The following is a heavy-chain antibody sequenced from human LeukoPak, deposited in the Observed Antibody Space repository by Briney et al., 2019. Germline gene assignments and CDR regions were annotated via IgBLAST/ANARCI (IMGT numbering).Heavy chain of an antibody. CDR3: ARERDSIAAALGFDP. D-gene: IGHD6-25*01. J-gene: IGHJ5*02. V-gene: IGHV1-2*02. CDR2: INPNSGGT. Sequence: ASVKVSCKASGYTFTGYYMHWVRQAPGQGLEWMGWINPNSGGTNYAQRFQGRVTMTRDTSISTAYMELSRLRSDDTAVYYCARERDSIAAALGFDPWGQGTLVTVSS. CDR1: GYTFTGYY.